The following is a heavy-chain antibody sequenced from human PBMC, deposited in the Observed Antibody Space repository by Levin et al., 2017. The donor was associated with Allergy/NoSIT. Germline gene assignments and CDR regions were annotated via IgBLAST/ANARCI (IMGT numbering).Heavy chain of an antibody. V-gene: IGHV1-69*13. D-gene: IGHD2-15*01. J-gene: IGHJ4*02. CDR1: GGTFSTYA. Sequence: SVKVSCKASGGTFSTYAISWVRQAPGQGLEWMGGIIPIFNTANYAQKFRGRVTITADESSSTAYMGLSSLRSEDTAVYFCAIESSFCSGGNCYYHYWGQGTLVTVSS. CDR3: AIESSFCSGGNCYYHY. CDR2: IIPIFNTA.